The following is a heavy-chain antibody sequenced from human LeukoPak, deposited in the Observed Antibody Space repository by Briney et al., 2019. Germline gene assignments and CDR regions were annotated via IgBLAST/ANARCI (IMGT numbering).Heavy chain of an antibody. Sequence: ASVKVSCKASGYTLTSYGISWVRQAPGQGLEWMGWISAYNGNTNYAQKLQGRVTMTTGTSTSTAYMELRSLRSDDTAVYYCARDLSTPHRGYSYGFGYWGQGTLVTVSS. D-gene: IGHD5-18*01. V-gene: IGHV1-18*01. CDR1: GYTLTSYG. J-gene: IGHJ4*02. CDR2: ISAYNGNT. CDR3: ARDLSTPHRGYSYGFGY.